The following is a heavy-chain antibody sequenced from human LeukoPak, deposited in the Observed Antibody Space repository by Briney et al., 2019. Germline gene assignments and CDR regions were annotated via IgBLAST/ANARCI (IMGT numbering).Heavy chain of an antibody. D-gene: IGHD2-15*01. Sequence: PGGSLRLSCAASGFTFSTYAMHWVRQAPGKGLEWVSAISWNSGSIGYADSVKGRFTICRDNAKNSLYLQMNSLRAEDMALYYCAKGAGIKYCSGGSCHSYYFDYWGQGTLVTVSS. CDR1: GFTFSTYA. J-gene: IGHJ4*02. V-gene: IGHV3-9*03. CDR3: AKGAGIKYCSGGSCHSYYFDY. CDR2: ISWNSGSI.